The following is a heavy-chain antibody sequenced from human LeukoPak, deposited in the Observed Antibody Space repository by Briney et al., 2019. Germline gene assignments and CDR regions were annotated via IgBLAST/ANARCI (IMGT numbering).Heavy chain of an antibody. CDR3: ARGKPIAVAGTRWFDP. CDR2: MNPNSGNT. CDR1: GYTFTSYD. Sequence: GASVKVSCKASGYTFTSYDINWVRQATGQGLERMGWMNPNSGNTGYAQKFQGRVTMTRNTSISTAYMELGSLRSEDTAVYYCARGKPIAVAGTRWFDPWGQGTLVTVSS. J-gene: IGHJ5*02. D-gene: IGHD6-19*01. V-gene: IGHV1-8*01.